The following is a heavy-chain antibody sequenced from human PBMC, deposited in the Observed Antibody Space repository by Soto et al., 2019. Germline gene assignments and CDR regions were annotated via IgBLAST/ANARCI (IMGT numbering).Heavy chain of an antibody. Sequence: GGSLRLSCAASGFTFSSYSMNWVRQAPGKGLEWVSSISSSSSYIYYADSVKGRFTISRDNAKNSLYLQMNSLRAEDTAVYYCASLIRGYSYGYDYYYYGMDVWGQGTTVTVS. V-gene: IGHV3-21*01. CDR1: GFTFSSYS. CDR3: ASLIRGYSYGYDYYYYGMDV. J-gene: IGHJ6*02. D-gene: IGHD5-18*01. CDR2: ISSSSSYI.